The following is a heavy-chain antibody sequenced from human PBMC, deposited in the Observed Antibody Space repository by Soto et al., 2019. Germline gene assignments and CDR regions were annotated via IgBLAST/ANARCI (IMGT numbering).Heavy chain of an antibody. V-gene: IGHV4-59*01. Sequence: SETLSLTCTVSGGSISSYYWSWIRQPPGKGLEWIGYIYYSGSTNYNPSLKSRVTISVDTSKNQFSLKLSSVTAADTAVYYCARDVTTGFDYWGQGTLVTVSS. CDR1: GGSISSYY. J-gene: IGHJ4*02. CDR3: ARDVTTGFDY. CDR2: IYYSGST. D-gene: IGHD4-17*01.